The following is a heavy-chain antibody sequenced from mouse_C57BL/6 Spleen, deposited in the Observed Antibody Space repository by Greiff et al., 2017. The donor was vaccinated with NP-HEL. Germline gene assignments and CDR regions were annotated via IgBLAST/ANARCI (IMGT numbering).Heavy chain of an antibody. CDR3: SRSGVTTVVATDFDY. D-gene: IGHD1-1*01. Sequence: VQLQQSGAELAKPGASVKLSCKASGYTFTSYWMHWVKQRPGQGLEWIGYINPSSGYTKYNQKFKDKATLTAGKSYSTAYMQLSSLTYEDSAVYYWSRSGVTTVVATDFDYWGQGTTLTVSS. CDR2: INPSSGYT. J-gene: IGHJ2*01. CDR1: GYTFTSYW. V-gene: IGHV1-7*01.